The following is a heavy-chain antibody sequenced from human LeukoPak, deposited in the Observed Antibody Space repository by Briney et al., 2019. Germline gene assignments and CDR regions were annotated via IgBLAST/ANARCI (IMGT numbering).Heavy chain of an antibody. J-gene: IGHJ4*02. Sequence: ASVKVSCKASGYTFTSYGISWVRQAPGQGLEWMGCISAYNGNTNYAQKLQGRVTMTTDTSTSTAYMELRSLRSDDTAVYYCARDAAVVGATGTDYWGQGTLVTVSS. CDR1: GYTFTSYG. CDR3: ARDAAVVGATGTDY. CDR2: ISAYNGNT. V-gene: IGHV1-18*01. D-gene: IGHD1-26*01.